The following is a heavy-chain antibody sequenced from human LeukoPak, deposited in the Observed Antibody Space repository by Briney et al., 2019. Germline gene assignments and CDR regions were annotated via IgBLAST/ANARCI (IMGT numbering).Heavy chain of an antibody. D-gene: IGHD3/OR15-3a*01. CDR3: ARDRSWTYLYYFDY. CDR2: FSSSGYT. V-gene: IGHV4-4*07. Sequence: SESLSLTCSVSGGSISSYIWNWIRQPAGKGLEWIGRFSSSGYTNYNPHFDSRVTMSEDTSKNQFSLKLSSVTAADTAVYYCARDRSWTYLYYFDYWGQGTLVTVSS. CDR1: GGSISSYI. J-gene: IGHJ4*02.